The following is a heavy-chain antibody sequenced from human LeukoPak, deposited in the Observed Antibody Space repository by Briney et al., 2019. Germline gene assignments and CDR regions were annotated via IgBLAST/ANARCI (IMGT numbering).Heavy chain of an antibody. CDR1: GGSISSYY. Sequence: SETLSLTCTVSGGSISSYYWSWIRQPPGKGLEWIGSIYYSGSTYYNPSLKSRVTISVDTSKNQFSLKLSSVTAADTAVYYCAGHPFEQGYCSGGSCYRMWFDPWGQGTLVTVSS. CDR3: AGHPFEQGYCSGGSCYRMWFDP. J-gene: IGHJ5*02. CDR2: IYYSGST. V-gene: IGHV4-39*01. D-gene: IGHD2-15*01.